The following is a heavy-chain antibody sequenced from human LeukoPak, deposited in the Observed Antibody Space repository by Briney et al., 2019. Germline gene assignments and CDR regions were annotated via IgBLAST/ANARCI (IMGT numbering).Heavy chain of an antibody. V-gene: IGHV3-21*01. Sequence: KPGGSLRLSCAASGFTFSDYYMNWVRQAPGKGLEWVSSIRSSSSYIYYADSVKGRFTISRDNAKNSLYLQMNSPRAEDTAVYYCARAGYYDSNAGFNMWGQGTMVTVSS. CDR1: GFTFSDYY. J-gene: IGHJ3*02. D-gene: IGHD3-22*01. CDR2: IRSSSSYI. CDR3: ARAGYYDSNAGFNM.